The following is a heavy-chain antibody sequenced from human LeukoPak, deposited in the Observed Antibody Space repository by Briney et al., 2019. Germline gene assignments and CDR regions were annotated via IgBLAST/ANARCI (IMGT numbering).Heavy chain of an antibody. V-gene: IGHV3-11*03. CDR2: ITSSSTTYT. CDR3: ARHGSGSYFDY. CDR1: GFISSDYY. D-gene: IGHD5-12*01. J-gene: IGHJ4*02. Sequence: GGSLRLSCAASGFISSDYYMSWIRQAPGKGLEWISYITSSSTTYTSYAGSVKGRFTISRDNAKNSLYLQMNSLRSDDTAVYYCARHGSGSYFDYWGQGTLVTVSS.